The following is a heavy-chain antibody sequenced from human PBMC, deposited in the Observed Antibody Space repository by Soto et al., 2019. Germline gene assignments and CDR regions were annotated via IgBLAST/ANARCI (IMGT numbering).Heavy chain of an antibody. Sequence: PGESLKISCKGSGYSFTSYWIGWVRQMPGKGLEWMGIIYPGDSDTRYSPSFQGQVTISADKSISTAYLQWSSLKASDTAMYYCATAPDYGGNPTYYYYGMDVWGQGTTVTVSS. D-gene: IGHD4-17*01. CDR1: GYSFTSYW. J-gene: IGHJ6*02. CDR3: ATAPDYGGNPTYYYYGMDV. CDR2: IYPGDSDT. V-gene: IGHV5-51*01.